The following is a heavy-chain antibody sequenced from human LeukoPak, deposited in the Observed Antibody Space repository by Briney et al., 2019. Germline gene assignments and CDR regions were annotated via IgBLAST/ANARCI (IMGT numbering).Heavy chain of an antibody. CDR2: INWNGGST. CDR3: ARGGSSWPFDY. V-gene: IGHV3-20*01. J-gene: IGHJ4*02. CDR1: GFTFSSYS. Sequence: GGSLRLSCAASGFTFSSYSMNWVRQAPGKGLEWVSGINWNGGSTGYADSVKGRFTISRDNAKNSLYLQMNSLRAEDTALYHCARGGSSWPFDYWGQGPLVTVSS. D-gene: IGHD6-13*01.